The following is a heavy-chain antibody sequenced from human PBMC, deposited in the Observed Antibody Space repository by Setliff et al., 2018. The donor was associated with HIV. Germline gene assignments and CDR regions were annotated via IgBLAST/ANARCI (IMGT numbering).Heavy chain of an antibody. D-gene: IGHD1-26*01. CDR1: GFSFSTNA. CDR2: VKQDGTET. CDR3: ARWGSGSYERVFDY. J-gene: IGHJ4*02. Sequence: GGSLRLSCEASGFSFSTNAMGWVRQAPGKGLESVANVKQDGTETLDVDSVKGRFTISRDNANNLVYLQMNSLRVEDTAVYFCARWGSGSYERVFDYWGQGMLVTVSS. V-gene: IGHV3-7*01.